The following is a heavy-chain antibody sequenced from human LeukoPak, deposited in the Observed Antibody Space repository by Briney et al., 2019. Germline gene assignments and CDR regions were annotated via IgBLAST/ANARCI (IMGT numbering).Heavy chain of an antibody. CDR2: IYYTGST. J-gene: IGHJ6*02. CDR1: GGSISSSSYY. D-gene: IGHD2-2*01. V-gene: IGHV4-39*07. Sequence: SETLSLTCTVSGGSISSSSYYWGWIRQPPGKGLEWIGSIYYTGSTHYNPSLKSRVSISVDTSKSQFSLKLSSVTTADTALYYCARGGCSSISCYYYYGMDVWGQGTTVTVSS. CDR3: ARGGCSSISCYYYYGMDV.